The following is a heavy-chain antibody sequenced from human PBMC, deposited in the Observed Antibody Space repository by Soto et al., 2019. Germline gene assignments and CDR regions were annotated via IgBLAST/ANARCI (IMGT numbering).Heavy chain of an antibody. Sequence: PSETLSLTCAVSGTSISSTYWWTWVRQPPGKGLEWIGEIYHSGSTKYNPSHKSRDNISVDKYNNQFSLELRAVTAADTAVYYCATLPPRIVVVKTEIPTWGQGTLVTVSS. CDR3: ATLPPRIVVVKTEIPT. CDR2: IYHSGST. CDR1: GTSISSTYW. D-gene: IGHD2-15*01. V-gene: IGHV4-4*02. J-gene: IGHJ5*02.